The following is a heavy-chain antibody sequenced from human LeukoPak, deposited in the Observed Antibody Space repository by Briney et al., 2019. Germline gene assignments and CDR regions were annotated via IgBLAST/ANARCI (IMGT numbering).Heavy chain of an antibody. CDR1: GGSITNDDYF. Sequence: SETLSLTCTVSGGSITNDDYFWGWIRQPPGKGLEWIGSLYYTGSTYYNPSLKSRVTISIDTSKIQFSLKLTSVTAADTAVYYCARHYYDSSGYYYVDYWGQGTLVTVSS. D-gene: IGHD3-22*01. CDR2: LYYTGST. CDR3: ARHYYDSSGYYYVDY. V-gene: IGHV4-39*01. J-gene: IGHJ4*02.